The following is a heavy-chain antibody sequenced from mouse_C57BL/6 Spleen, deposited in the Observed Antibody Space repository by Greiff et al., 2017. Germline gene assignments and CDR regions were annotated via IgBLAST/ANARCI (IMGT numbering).Heavy chain of an antibody. CDR1: GYTFTSYW. J-gene: IGHJ4*01. V-gene: IGHV1-59*01. Sequence: VQLQQPGAELVRPGTSVKLSCKASGYTFTSYWMHWVKQRPGQGLEWIGVIDPSDSYTNYNQKFKGKATLTVDTSSSTAYMQLSSLTSEDSAVYYCARTGDGNYEGYYAMDYWGQGTSVTVSS. CDR2: IDPSDSYT. D-gene: IGHD2-1*01. CDR3: ARTGDGNYEGYYAMDY.